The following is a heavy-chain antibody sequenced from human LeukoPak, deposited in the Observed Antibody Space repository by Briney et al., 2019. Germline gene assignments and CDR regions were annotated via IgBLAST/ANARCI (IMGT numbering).Heavy chain of an antibody. V-gene: IGHV1-24*01. CDR1: GYTLTELS. J-gene: IGHJ4*02. CDR2: FDPEDGET. Sequence: ASVKVSCKVSGYTLTELSMHWVRQAPGKGLEWMGGFDPEDGETIYAQKFQGRVTMTEDTSTDTAYMELSSLRSEDTAVYYCATGNYGSGSYYPLFDYWGQGTLVTVSS. CDR3: ATGNYGSGSYYPLFDY. D-gene: IGHD3-10*01.